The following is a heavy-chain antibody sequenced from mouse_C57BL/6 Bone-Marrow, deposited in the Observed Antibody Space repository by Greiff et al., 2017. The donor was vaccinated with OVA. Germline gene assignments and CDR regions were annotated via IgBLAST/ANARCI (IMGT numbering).Heavy chain of an antibody. J-gene: IGHJ1*03. Sequence: QVQLKESGAELARPGASVKLSCKASGYTFTSYGISWVKQRTGQGLEWIGEIYPRSGNTYYNEKFKGKATLTADKSSSTAYMELRSLTSEDSAVYFCARPSPYYYGRGGYCDVWGTGTTVTVSS. CDR3: ARPSPYYYGRGGYCDV. D-gene: IGHD1-1*01. CDR1: GYTFTSYG. CDR2: IYPRSGNT. V-gene: IGHV1-81*01.